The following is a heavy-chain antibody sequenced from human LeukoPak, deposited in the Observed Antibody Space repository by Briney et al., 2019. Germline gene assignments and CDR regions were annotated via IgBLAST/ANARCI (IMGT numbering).Heavy chain of an antibody. CDR2: ISSSGSTI. J-gene: IGHJ3*02. V-gene: IGHV3-48*03. CDR3: ATCYSSGCPDAFDI. CDR1: GFTFSSYE. Sequence: GGSLRLSCAASGFTFSSYEMNWVRQAPGKGLEWVSYISSSGSTIYYADSVKGRFTISRDNSKNTLYLQMNSLRAEDTAVYYCATCYSSGCPDAFDIWGQGTMSPSLQ. D-gene: IGHD6-19*01.